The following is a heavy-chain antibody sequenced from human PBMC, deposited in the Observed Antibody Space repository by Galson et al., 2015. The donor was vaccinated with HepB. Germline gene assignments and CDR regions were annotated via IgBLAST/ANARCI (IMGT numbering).Heavy chain of an antibody. Sequence: VSHGSINNYYWSWIRQSPGNRLEWIGYIYYNGDTTYNPSLGYRVGMSVDTSINQVSLWLTSVTAGDTAVYYCARHPGRGSVGYAFDLWGQGTLVTVSA. V-gene: IGHV4-59*08. CDR1: HGSINNYY. CDR2: IYYNGDT. J-gene: IGHJ4*02. CDR3: ARHPGRGSVGYAFDL. D-gene: IGHD5-12*01.